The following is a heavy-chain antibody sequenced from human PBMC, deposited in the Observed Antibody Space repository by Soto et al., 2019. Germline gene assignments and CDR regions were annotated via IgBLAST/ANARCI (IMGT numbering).Heavy chain of an antibody. J-gene: IGHJ4*02. Sequence: QVQLVQSGAEVKKPGSSVKVSCKASGGTFSSYTISWVRQAPGQGLEWMGRIIPILGIANYAQKFQGRVTITADKSTSTAYMELSSLRSEDTAVYYCAVLSGVVAATEADYWGQGTLVTVSS. CDR1: GGTFSSYT. CDR2: IIPILGIA. V-gene: IGHV1-69*02. D-gene: IGHD2-15*01. CDR3: AVLSGVVAATEADY.